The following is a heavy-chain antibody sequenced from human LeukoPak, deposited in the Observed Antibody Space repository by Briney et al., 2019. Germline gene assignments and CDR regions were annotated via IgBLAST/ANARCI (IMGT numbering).Heavy chain of an antibody. CDR2: IYYSGST. CDR1: GGSISNYY. CDR3: ARSLWFGEPDWYFDL. D-gene: IGHD3-10*01. J-gene: IGHJ2*01. Sequence: SETLSLTRTVSGGSISNYYWSWIRQPPGKGLEWIGYIYYSGSTNYNPSLKSRVTISVDTSKNQFSLKLSSVTAADTAVYYCARSLWFGEPDWYFDLWGRGTLVTVSS. V-gene: IGHV4-59*08.